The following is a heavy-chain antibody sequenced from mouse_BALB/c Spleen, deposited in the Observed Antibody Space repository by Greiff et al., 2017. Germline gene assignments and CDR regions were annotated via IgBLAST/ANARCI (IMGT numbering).Heavy chain of an antibody. V-gene: IGHV7-3*02. CDR2: IRNKANGYTT. Sequence: EVMLVESGGGLVQPGGSLRLSCATSGFTFTDYYMSWVRQPPGKALEWLGFIRNKANGYTTEYSASVKGRFTISRDNSQSILYLQMNTLRAEDSATYYCARAPAKWDYFDYWGQGTTLTVSS. D-gene: IGHD1-3*01. J-gene: IGHJ2*01. CDR1: GFTFTDYY. CDR3: ARAPAKWDYFDY.